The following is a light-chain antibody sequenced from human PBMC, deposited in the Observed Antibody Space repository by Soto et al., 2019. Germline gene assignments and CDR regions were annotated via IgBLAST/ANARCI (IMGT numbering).Light chain of an antibody. CDR1: QSISNY. Sequence: DIQMTQSPSTLSASVGDRVTITCRASQSISNYLAWYQQKPRKAPKVLIYDASSFESGVPLRFSGSGSGTEFTLTISSLQPDDFATYYCQEYDSYSSTFGQGTKLQIK. CDR2: DAS. J-gene: IGKJ2*01. CDR3: QEYDSYSST. V-gene: IGKV1-5*01.